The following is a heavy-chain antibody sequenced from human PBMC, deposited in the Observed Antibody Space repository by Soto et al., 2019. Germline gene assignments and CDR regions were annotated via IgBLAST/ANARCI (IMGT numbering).Heavy chain of an antibody. CDR2: IDTSGTST. CDR3: ARDSWYFDV. Sequence: PGGSLRLSCGASGFTFTNFWMPWVRQVPGKGLVWVSRIDTSGTSTSYADSVKGRFTISRDNAKSTVTLQMNSLRAEDTGVYYCARDSWYFDVWSQGSLVTVSS. J-gene: IGHJ4*02. V-gene: IGHV3-74*01. CDR1: GFTFTNFW. D-gene: IGHD6-13*01.